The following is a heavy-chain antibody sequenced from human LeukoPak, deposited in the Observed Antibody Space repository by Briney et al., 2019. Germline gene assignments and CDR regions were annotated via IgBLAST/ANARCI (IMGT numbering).Heavy chain of an antibody. CDR2: INYSGST. Sequence: SETLSLTCTVSGGSISRYYWSWIRQPPGKGLEWIGYINYSGSTKYNPSLKSRVTISVDTSKNQFSLKLSSVTAADTAVYYCARDPHHGDILNDPFDIWGQGTMVTVSS. V-gene: IGHV4-59*01. J-gene: IGHJ3*02. CDR3: ARDPHHGDILNDPFDI. CDR1: GGSISRYY. D-gene: IGHD4-17*01.